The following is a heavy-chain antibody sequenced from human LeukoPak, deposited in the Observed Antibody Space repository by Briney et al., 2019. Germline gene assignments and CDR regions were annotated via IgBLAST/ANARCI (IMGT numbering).Heavy chain of an antibody. CDR1: GDSVSRSDSY. CDR2: IYYSGRT. J-gene: IGHJ1*01. CDR3: ARRRYYDGSGYLE. V-gene: IGHV4-39*01. D-gene: IGHD3-22*01. Sequence: WETLSLTCSVSGDSVSRSDSYWDWIRQPPGKGLEWIGTIYYSGRTYYSPSLKSRVTMSVDPSNNQFSLNLRSVTAADTALYYCARRRYYDGSGYLEWGQGTLLSVSS.